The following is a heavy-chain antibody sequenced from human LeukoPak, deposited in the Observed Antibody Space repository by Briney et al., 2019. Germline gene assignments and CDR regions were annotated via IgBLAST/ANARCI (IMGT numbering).Heavy chain of an antibody. CDR2: IIPIFGTA. CDR3: ARDHRYSGYEPPH. V-gene: IGHV1-69*01. CDR1: GSTFSSYA. D-gene: IGHD5-12*01. Sequence: SVKVSCKASGSTFSSYAISWVRQAPGQGLEWMGGIIPIFGTANYAQKFQGRVTITADESTSTAYMELSSLRSEDTAVYYCARDHRYSGYEPPHWGQGTLVTVSS. J-gene: IGHJ4*02.